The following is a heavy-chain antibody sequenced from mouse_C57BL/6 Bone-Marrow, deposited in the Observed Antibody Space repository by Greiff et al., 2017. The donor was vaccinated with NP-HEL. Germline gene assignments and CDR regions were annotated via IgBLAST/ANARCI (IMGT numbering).Heavy chain of an antibody. CDR3: ARSAFITTVVAPLDY. Sequence: VQLQQSGPELVKPGASVKISCKASGYTFTDYYINWVKQRPGQGLEWIGWIFPGSGSTYYNEKFKGKATLTVDKSSSTAYMLLSSLTSEDSAVYFCARSAFITTVVAPLDYWGQGTTLTVSS. V-gene: IGHV1-75*01. J-gene: IGHJ2*01. CDR2: IFPGSGST. D-gene: IGHD1-1*01. CDR1: GYTFTDYY.